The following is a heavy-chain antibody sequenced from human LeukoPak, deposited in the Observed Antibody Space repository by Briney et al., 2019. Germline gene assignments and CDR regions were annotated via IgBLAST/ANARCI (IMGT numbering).Heavy chain of an antibody. V-gene: IGHV3-23*01. D-gene: IGHD3-22*01. CDR3: AKDLDYYDSSGYHRY. CDR2: INSDGSST. J-gene: IGHJ4*02. CDR1: GFTFSKYA. Sequence: GGSLRLSCAASGFTFSKYAMTWVRQAPGKGLEWVSRINSDGSSTYYADSVKGRFTISRDNSKNTLYLQMNSLRAEDTAVYYCAKDLDYYDSSGYHRYWGQGTLVTVSS.